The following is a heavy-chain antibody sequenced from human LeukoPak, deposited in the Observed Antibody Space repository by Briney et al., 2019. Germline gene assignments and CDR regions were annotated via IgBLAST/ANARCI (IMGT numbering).Heavy chain of an antibody. CDR3: TCSEEPFDY. J-gene: IGHJ4*02. CDR2: IRSKANSYAT. Sequence: GGSLRLSCAASGFTFSGSAMHWVRQASGKGLEWVGRIRSKANSYATAYAASVKGRFTISRDDSKNTAYLLMNSLKTEDTAVYYCTCSEEPFDYWGQGTLVTVSS. D-gene: IGHD2-15*01. V-gene: IGHV3-73*01. CDR1: GFTFSGSA.